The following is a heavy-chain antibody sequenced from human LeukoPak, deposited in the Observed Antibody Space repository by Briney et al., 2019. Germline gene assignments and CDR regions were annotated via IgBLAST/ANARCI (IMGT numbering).Heavy chain of an antibody. J-gene: IGHJ4*02. CDR3: SRRFGSVTSMHGIDH. V-gene: IGHV3-21*01. Sequence: GGSLRLSCAASGFTFSNYNMNWVRQAPGKGLERVSSISSNSSYIYYADSVKGRFTISRDNAKNSLYLQMNSLRAEDTAAYYCSRRFGSVTSMHGIDHWGQGTLVTVSS. CDR1: GFTFSNYN. D-gene: IGHD3-10*01. CDR2: ISSNSSYI.